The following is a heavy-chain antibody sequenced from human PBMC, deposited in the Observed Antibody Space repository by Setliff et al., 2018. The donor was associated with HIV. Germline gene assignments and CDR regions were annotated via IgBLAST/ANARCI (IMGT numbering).Heavy chain of an antibody. CDR3: ARDFCGSSCSSGYGYFDH. Sequence: GGSLRLSCAGSEFAFSSYAMSWVRQAPGKGLEWVSYISPSSTIIYYPDPVKGRFTTSRDNARNSLYLEMNSLRADDTAVYYCARDFCGSSCSSGYGYFDHWGQGTLVTVSS. CDR2: ISPSSTII. J-gene: IGHJ4*02. D-gene: IGHD2-15*01. CDR1: EFAFSSYA. V-gene: IGHV3-48*01.